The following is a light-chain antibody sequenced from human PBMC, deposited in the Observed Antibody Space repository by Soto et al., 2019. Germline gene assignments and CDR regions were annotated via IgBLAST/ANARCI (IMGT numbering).Light chain of an antibody. Sequence: QSALTQPASVSASPGQSITISCTGTSSDVGKYNRVSWYQQHPGKAPNLLIYADIERPAGVSNRFSGSKAGNTASLTISGLQTEDEAAYYCWSFAGGTGVVFGGGTKLSVL. CDR3: WSFAGGTGVV. J-gene: IGLJ2*01. CDR1: SSDVGKYNR. V-gene: IGLV2-23*01. CDR2: ADI.